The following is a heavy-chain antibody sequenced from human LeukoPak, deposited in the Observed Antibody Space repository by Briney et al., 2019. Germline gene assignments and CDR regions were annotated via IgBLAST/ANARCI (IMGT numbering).Heavy chain of an antibody. V-gene: IGHV3-23*01. Sequence: PGGSRRLSCAASGFTFSSYAMSWVRQAPGKGLEWVSAISGSGGSTYYADSVKGRFTISRDNSRNTLYLQMDSLRAEDTAVYYCAKVYSSGWFGPDYWGQGTLVTVSS. CDR1: GFTFSSYA. J-gene: IGHJ4*02. CDR2: ISGSGGST. D-gene: IGHD6-19*01. CDR3: AKVYSSGWFGPDY.